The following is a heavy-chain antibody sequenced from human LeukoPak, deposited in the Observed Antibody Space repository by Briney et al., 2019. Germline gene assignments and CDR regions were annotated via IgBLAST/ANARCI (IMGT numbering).Heavy chain of an antibody. CDR3: ARDYGWMAY. CDR1: GFTFSSYG. V-gene: IGHV3-23*01. CDR2: ISGSGGST. D-gene: IGHD2-8*02. Sequence: GGSLRLSCAASGFTFSSYGMSWVRQAPGKGLEWVSTISGSGGSTYYADSVKGRFTISRDNAKNSLYLQMNSLRAEDTAVYYCARDYGWMAYWGQGTLVTVSS. J-gene: IGHJ4*02.